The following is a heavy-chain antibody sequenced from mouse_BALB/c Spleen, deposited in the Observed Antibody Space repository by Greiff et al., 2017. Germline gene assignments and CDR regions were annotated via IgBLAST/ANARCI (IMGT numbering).Heavy chain of an antibody. Sequence: QVQLKQSGAELARPGASVKLSCKASGYTFTSYWMQWVKQRPGQGLEWIGAIYPGDGDTRYTQKFKGKATLTADKSSSTAYMQLSSLASEDSAVYYCASPYYGSSSWFAYWGQGTLVTVSA. J-gene: IGHJ3*01. D-gene: IGHD1-1*01. CDR2: IYPGDGDT. CDR1: GYTFTSYW. V-gene: IGHV1-87*01. CDR3: ASPYYGSSSWFAY.